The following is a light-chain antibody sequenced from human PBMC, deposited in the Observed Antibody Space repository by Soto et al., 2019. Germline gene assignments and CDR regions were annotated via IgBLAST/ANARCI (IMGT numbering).Light chain of an antibody. Sequence: EVVLTQSPGTLSLSPGERATLSCRASQSITSSYLAWYQQKPGQAPRLLISGTISRATGIPDRFSGSGSGTDFTLTISSLEPEGFAVYYCQQYGSPLWTFGQGTKVEIK. V-gene: IGKV3-20*01. J-gene: IGKJ1*01. CDR2: GTI. CDR3: QQYGSPLWT. CDR1: QSITSSY.